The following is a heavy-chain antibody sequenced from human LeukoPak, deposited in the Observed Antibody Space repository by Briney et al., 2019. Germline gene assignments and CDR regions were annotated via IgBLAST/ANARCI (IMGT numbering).Heavy chain of an antibody. Sequence: ASVKVSCKASRYTFTDYHMHWVRQAPGQGLEWMGRINPDSGDTHYAQKFQGRVTMTTDTSMSTAYMELSRLTSDDTAVYYCARAGGRSWFDPWGQGTLVTVSS. CDR2: INPDSGDT. J-gene: IGHJ5*02. CDR3: ARAGGRSWFDP. CDR1: RYTFTDYH. V-gene: IGHV1-2*02.